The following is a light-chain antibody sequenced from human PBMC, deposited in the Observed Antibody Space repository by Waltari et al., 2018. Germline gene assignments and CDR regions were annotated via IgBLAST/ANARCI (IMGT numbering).Light chain of an antibody. J-gene: IGKJ5*01. Sequence: DIQLTQSPSFLSASVGDRVTITCRSSQGIGHYLAWYQQKAGKAPKLLIHTASTLQGGVPSRFSGSGSGTEFTLTISSLQPEDFATYYCQQRNSYPITFGQGTRLEIK. CDR2: TAS. CDR1: QGIGHY. CDR3: QQRNSYPIT. V-gene: IGKV1-9*01.